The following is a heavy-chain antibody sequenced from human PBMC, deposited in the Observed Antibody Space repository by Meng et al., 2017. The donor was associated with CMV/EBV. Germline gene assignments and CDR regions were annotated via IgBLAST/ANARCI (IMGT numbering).Heavy chain of an antibody. Sequence: GGSLRPSCAASGFTFRSYSMNWVRQAPGKGLEWVSSISSSSRYTYYADSVKGRFTISRDNAKNTLYLQMNSLRAEDTTVYYCARDGGYSSGWYPHQLSYYYYYGMDVWGQGTTVTVSS. CDR1: GFTFRSYS. J-gene: IGHJ6*02. D-gene: IGHD6-19*01. V-gene: IGHV3-21*01. CDR2: ISSSSRYT. CDR3: ARDGGYSSGWYPHQLSYYYYYGMDV.